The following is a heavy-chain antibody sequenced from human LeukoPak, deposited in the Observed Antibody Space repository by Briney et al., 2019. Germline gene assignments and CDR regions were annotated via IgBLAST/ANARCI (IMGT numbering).Heavy chain of an antibody. V-gene: IGHV3-7*01. CDR2: INQDGSVK. CDR3: ARIGYSSSSFDY. CDR1: EFTFSNYW. J-gene: IGHJ4*02. D-gene: IGHD6-6*01. Sequence: GGSLRLSCAASEFTFSNYWMSWVRQAPGKGLEWVANINQDGSVKYYVDSVKGRFTISRDNAKNSVYLQMDSPRAEDTAVYCCARIGYSSSSFDYWGKGSLVTVSS.